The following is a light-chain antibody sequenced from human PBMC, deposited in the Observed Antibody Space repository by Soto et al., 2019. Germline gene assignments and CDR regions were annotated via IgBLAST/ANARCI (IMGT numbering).Light chain of an antibody. CDR3: CSYAGVRDV. CDR1: NSDIGNYNL. J-gene: IGLJ2*01. V-gene: IGLV2-23*02. Sequence: QSVLTQPASVSGSPGQSITISCTGTNSDIGNYNLVSWYQQHPAKAPKLMIYDVSKRPSGVSDRFSGSKSDNTASLTISGLQAEDEADYYCCSYAGVRDVFGGGTKLTVL. CDR2: DVS.